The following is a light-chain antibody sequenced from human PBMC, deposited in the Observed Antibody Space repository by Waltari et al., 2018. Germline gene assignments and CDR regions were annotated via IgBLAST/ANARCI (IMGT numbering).Light chain of an antibody. Sequence: QSVLTQPPSASGTPGQRVTISCSGSSSNIGSNYVYWYQPLPATAPKLLIYRNNQRPSGVPDRFSGSKSGTSASLAISGLRSEDEADYYCAAWDDSLSGRVFGGGTKLTVL. CDR2: RNN. CDR1: SSNIGSNY. CDR3: AAWDDSLSGRV. J-gene: IGLJ3*02. V-gene: IGLV1-47*01.